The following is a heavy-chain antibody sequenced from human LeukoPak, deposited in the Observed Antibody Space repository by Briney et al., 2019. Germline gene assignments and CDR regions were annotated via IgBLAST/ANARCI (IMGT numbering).Heavy chain of an antibody. CDR3: AKEDGEEYSSGWYKRNYFDN. CDR1: GGSISSVKDY. V-gene: IGHV4-39*07. Sequence: PSETLSLTCTVSGGSISSVKDYWAWIRQPPGKGLEWIATGDYSGGTYYNPSLESRVTISADMSKNQVSLKLSSVTAADTAVYYCAKEDGEEYSSGWYKRNYFDNWGQGTRVTVSS. J-gene: IGHJ4*02. CDR2: GDYSGGT. D-gene: IGHD6-19*01.